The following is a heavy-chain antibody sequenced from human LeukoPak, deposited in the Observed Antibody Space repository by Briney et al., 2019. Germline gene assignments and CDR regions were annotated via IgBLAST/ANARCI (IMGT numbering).Heavy chain of an antibody. CDR2: ISYDGSNK. V-gene: IGHV3-30-3*01. Sequence: GGSLRLSCAASGITFSSYAMHWVRQAPGKGLEWVAVISYDGSNKYYADSVKGRFTISRDNSKNTLYLQMNSLRAEDTAVYYCARDRRYCSSTSCYASQGYFDYWGQGTLVTVSS. D-gene: IGHD2-2*01. CDR1: GITFSSYA. J-gene: IGHJ4*02. CDR3: ARDRRYCSSTSCYASQGYFDY.